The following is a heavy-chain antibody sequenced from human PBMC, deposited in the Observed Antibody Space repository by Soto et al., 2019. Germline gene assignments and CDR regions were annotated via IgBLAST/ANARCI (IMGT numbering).Heavy chain of an antibody. CDR3: ARDGSIAARPYNWFDP. D-gene: IGHD6-6*01. J-gene: IGHJ5*02. CDR2: ISAYNGNT. Sequence: ASVKVSCKASGYTFTSYGISWVRQAPGQGLEWMGWISAYNGNTNYAQKLQGRVTMTTDTSTSTAYMELRSLRSDDTAVYYCARDGSIAARPYNWFDPWGQGTLVTVSS. CDR1: GYTFTSYG. V-gene: IGHV1-18*01.